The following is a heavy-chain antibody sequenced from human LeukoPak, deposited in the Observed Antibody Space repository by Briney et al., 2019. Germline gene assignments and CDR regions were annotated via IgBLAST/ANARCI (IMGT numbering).Heavy chain of an antibody. J-gene: IGHJ4*02. CDR3: AREGGGLGTYFDY. V-gene: IGHV3-21*01. CDR1: RFTFSSYS. CDR2: ISSSSSYI. Sequence: GGSLRLSCAASRFTFSSYSMNWVRQAPGKGLEWVSSISSSSSYIYYADSVKGRFTISRDNAKNSLYLQMNSLRAEDTAVYYCAREGGGLGTYFDYWGQGTLVTVSS. D-gene: IGHD5-12*01.